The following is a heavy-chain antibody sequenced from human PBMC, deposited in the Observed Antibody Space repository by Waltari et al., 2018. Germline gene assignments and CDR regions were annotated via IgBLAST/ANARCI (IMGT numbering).Heavy chain of an antibody. Sequence: QVQLVQSGAEVKKPGASVKVSCKASGYTFTSYAMHWVRQAPGQRLEWMGWINAGNGNTKYSQKFQGRVTITRDTSASTAYMELSSLRSEDTAVYYCATGGRYCSGGSCVRRENAFDIWGQGTMVTVSS. CDR1: GYTFTSYA. CDR3: ATGGRYCSGGSCVRRENAFDI. D-gene: IGHD2-15*01. CDR2: INAGNGNT. V-gene: IGHV1-3*01. J-gene: IGHJ3*02.